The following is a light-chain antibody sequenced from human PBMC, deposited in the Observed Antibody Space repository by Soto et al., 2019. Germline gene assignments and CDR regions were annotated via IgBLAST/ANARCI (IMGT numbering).Light chain of an antibody. CDR1: QNIRGNE. CDR3: QDYGTSAPWT. Sequence: EVVLTQSPGTLSLSPGERATLSCRASQNIRGNELAWYQQKPGQAPRLLIYRGSTRATGIPDRFSGRGSGTDFTLPISRLEDEDVAVYYCQDYGTSAPWTFGQGTKVEIK. J-gene: IGKJ1*01. CDR2: RGS. V-gene: IGKV3-20*01.